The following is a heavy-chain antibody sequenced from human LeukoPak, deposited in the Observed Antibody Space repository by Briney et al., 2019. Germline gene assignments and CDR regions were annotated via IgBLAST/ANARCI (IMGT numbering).Heavy chain of an antibody. CDR1: GFTFSDYY. V-gene: IGHV3-11*06. J-gene: IGHJ4*02. Sequence: PGGSLRLSCAASGFTFSDYYMSWIRQAPGKGLEWLSYINPTSGYTPYADSVRGRFTISRDNAKNSLYLQMNSLRAEDTAVYYCARHSAGYTTFFDYWGQGTLVTVSS. CDR2: INPTSGYT. CDR3: ARHSAGYTTFFDY. D-gene: IGHD5-24*01.